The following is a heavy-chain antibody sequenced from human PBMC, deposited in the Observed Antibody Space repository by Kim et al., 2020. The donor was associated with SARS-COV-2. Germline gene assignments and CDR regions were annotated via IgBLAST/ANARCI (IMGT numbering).Heavy chain of an antibody. D-gene: IGHD3-9*01. CDR2: LYSGGSAGTS. CDR1: GFSVNSDY. J-gene: IGHJ2*01. Sequence: GGSLRLSCAASGFSVNSDYMNWVRQAPGKGLQWVSILYSGGSAGTSYHADSVKGRFTISRDISKNTLFLDMNGLTVEDTAIYYCARARLGDWYFDLWGRGTLVTV. V-gene: IGHV3-66*01. CDR3: ARARLGDWYFDL.